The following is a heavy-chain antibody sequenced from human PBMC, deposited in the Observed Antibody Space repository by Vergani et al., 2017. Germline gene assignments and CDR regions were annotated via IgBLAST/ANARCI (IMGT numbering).Heavy chain of an antibody. Sequence: QVQLQESGPGLVKPPGTLSLTCAVSGDFISSNNCWTGVRQPAGKGLEWIGEICHTDDTKYSPSLKSRVTVSVDESRNLFSLRLNSVTAAGTAVYYCATIGYSRWGYYFDSWGQGILVTVSS. J-gene: IGHJ4*02. CDR3: ATIGYSRWGYYFDS. D-gene: IGHD2-2*02. CDR2: ICHTDDT. V-gene: IGHV4-4*03. CDR1: GDFISSNNC.